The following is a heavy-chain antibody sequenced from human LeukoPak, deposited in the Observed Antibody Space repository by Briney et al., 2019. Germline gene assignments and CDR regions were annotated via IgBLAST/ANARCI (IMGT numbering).Heavy chain of an antibody. Sequence: ASVKVSCKASGYTFTSSDINWVRQATGQGLEWMGWMNPNSGNTGYAQKFQGRVTITRNTSISTAYMELSSLRSEDTAVYYCARTTGTTYYYYGMDVWGQGTTVTVSS. CDR3: ARTTGTTYYYYGMDV. J-gene: IGHJ6*02. V-gene: IGHV1-8*03. CDR1: GYTFTSSD. D-gene: IGHD1-1*01. CDR2: MNPNSGNT.